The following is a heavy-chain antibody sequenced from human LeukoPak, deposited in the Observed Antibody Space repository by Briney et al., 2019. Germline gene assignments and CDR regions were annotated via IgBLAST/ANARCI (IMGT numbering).Heavy chain of an antibody. Sequence: SSETLSLTCTVSGGSISTSTYYWGWIRQPPGKGLEWIGSIYYSGSTYYNPSLKSRVTISVDTSKNQFSLRLSSVTAADTAMYYCARQQSNWASGPGMDVWGQGTTVTVPS. D-gene: IGHD7-27*01. CDR3: ARQQSNWASGPGMDV. CDR1: GGSISTSTYY. CDR2: IYYSGST. J-gene: IGHJ6*02. V-gene: IGHV4-39*01.